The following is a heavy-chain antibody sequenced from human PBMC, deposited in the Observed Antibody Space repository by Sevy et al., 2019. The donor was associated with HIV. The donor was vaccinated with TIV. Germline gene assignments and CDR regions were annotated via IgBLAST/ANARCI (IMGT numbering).Heavy chain of an antibody. J-gene: IGHJ6*02. V-gene: IGHV4-59*01. D-gene: IGHD6-6*01. CDR3: VRSLGSSAAGYGMYV. CDR1: GDSISRNY. CDR2: IYNSGST. Sequence: SETLSLTCTVSGDSISRNYWSWIRQTPGMGLEWIGFIYNSGSTKYNPSLKSRVSISEDRSKNEFSLRLSSVSIADTAVYYCVRSLGSSAAGYGMYVWGQGTTVTVSS.